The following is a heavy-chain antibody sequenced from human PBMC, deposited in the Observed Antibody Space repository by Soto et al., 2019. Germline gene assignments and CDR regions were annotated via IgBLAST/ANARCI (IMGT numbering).Heavy chain of an antibody. Sequence: QITLKESGPTLVNPTQTLTLTCTFSGFSLTETGMGVGWIRQPPGKALEWLALIYWDDDKRYSPSLKRVLTLSKDASKNQVVLTKTNVDAVDTATYYCAHRRSGYFDSWGQGTLVTVSS. CDR3: AHRRSGYFDS. V-gene: IGHV2-5*02. CDR2: IYWDDDK. CDR1: GFSLTETGMG. J-gene: IGHJ4*02.